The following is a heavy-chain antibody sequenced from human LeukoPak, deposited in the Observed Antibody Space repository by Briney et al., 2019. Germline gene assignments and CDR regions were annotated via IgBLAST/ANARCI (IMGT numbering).Heavy chain of an antibody. V-gene: IGHV1-2*02. CDR2: INPNSGGT. D-gene: IGHD6-13*01. CDR1: GYTFTGYY. Sequence: ASVKVSCTASGYTFTGYYMHWVRQAPGQGLEWMGWINPNSGGTNYAQTFQGRVTMTRDTSNNTAYMELSRLRSDDTAVYYCAREWGSSSWLNWCDPWGQGTLVSVSS. CDR3: AREWGSSSWLNWCDP. J-gene: IGHJ5*02.